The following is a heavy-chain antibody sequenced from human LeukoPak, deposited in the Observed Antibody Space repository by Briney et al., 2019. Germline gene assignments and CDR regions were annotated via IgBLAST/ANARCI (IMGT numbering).Heavy chain of an antibody. Sequence: GGSLRLSCAASGFTFDDYGMSWVRQAPGKGLEWVSGINWNGGSTGYADSVKGRFTISRDNSKNTLYLQMNSLRAEDTAVYYCARTYYDILTGYNPYFDYWGQGILVTVSS. J-gene: IGHJ4*02. CDR3: ARTYYDILTGYNPYFDY. CDR2: INWNGGST. D-gene: IGHD3-9*01. V-gene: IGHV3-20*04. CDR1: GFTFDDYG.